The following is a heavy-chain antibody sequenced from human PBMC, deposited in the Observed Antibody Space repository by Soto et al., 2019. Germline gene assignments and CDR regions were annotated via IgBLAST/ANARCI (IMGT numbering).Heavy chain of an antibody. CDR1: GGTFSSYA. V-gene: IGHV1-69*13. CDR3: ARMGDVPYYYYGMDV. D-gene: IGHD3-16*01. Sequence: SVKVSCKASGGTFSSYAISWVRQAPGQGLEWMGGIIPIFGTANYAQKFQGRVTITADESTSTAYMELSSLRSEDTAVYYCARMGDVPYYYYGMDVWGQGTTVTVSS. CDR2: IIPIFGTA. J-gene: IGHJ6*02.